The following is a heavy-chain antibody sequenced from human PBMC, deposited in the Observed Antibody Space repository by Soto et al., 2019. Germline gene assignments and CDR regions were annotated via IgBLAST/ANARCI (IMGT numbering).Heavy chain of an antibody. J-gene: IGHJ6*03. V-gene: IGHV4-34*01. CDR1: GGSFSGYY. CDR3: VGRESNWRYMDV. Sequence: PSETLSLTCAVYGGSFSGYYWSWIRQPPGKGLEWIGEINHSGSTNYNPSLKSRATISVDTSKNQFSLKLSSVTAADTAVYYCVGRESNWRYMDVWGKGITVTVS. D-gene: IGHD1-20*01. CDR2: INHSGST.